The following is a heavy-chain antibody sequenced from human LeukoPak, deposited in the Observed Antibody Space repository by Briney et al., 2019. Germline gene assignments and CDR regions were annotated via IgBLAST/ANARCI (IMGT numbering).Heavy chain of an antibody. V-gene: IGHV5-51*01. CDR2: IYPGSSET. CDR1: GSIFITHW. CDR3: ARQGGYSSSSGYFDY. D-gene: IGHD6-6*01. J-gene: IGHJ4*02. Sequence: GESLKISCKGSGSIFITHWIGWVRQLPGKGLEWMGIIYPGSSETTYSPSFQGQVTISADKSISTANLQWSSLKASDTAMYYCARQGGYSSSSGYFDYWGQGTLVTVSS.